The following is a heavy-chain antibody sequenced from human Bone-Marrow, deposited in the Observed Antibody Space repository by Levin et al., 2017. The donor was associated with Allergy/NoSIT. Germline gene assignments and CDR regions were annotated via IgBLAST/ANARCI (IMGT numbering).Heavy chain of an antibody. CDR2: IKQDGSEK. CDR3: ARGYDSNYVSSFPD. V-gene: IGHV3-7*04. D-gene: IGHD4-11*01. J-gene: IGHJ4*02. CDR1: GFTFSSYW. Sequence: GGSLRLSCAASGFTFSSYWMSWVRQAPGKGLEWVANIKQDGSEKYYVDSVKGRFTISRDNAKNSLYLQMNSLRAEDTAVYYCARGYDSNYVSSFPDWGQGTLVTVSS.